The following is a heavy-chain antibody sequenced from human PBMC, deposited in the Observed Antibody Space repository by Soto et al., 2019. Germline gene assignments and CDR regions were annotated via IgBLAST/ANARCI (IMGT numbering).Heavy chain of an antibody. Sequence: TGGSLRLSCKASGFIFNNYGMSWVRQAPGKGLEWVSGISDSGDSTYYADSMRGRFTISRDNSKNTLYLQMNSLRPEDTAMYYCVKDLYRSSTMPCLDHRGQGALVTVSS. CDR1: GFIFNNYG. V-gene: IGHV3-23*01. CDR3: VKDLYRSSTMPCLDH. J-gene: IGHJ4*02. CDR2: ISDSGDST. D-gene: IGHD2-2*01.